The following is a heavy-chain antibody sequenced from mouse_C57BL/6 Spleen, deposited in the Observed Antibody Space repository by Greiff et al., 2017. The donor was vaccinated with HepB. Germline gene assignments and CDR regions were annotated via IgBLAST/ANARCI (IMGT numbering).Heavy chain of an antibody. D-gene: IGHD6-1*01. CDR2: ISSGSSTI. Sequence: EVQLQESGGGLVKPGGSLKLSCAASGFTFSDYGMHWVRQAPEKGLEWVAYISSGSSTIYYADTVTGRFTISRDNAKNTLFLQMTSLRSEDTAMYYCARRQRDYAMYYWGQGTSVTFSS. V-gene: IGHV5-17*01. J-gene: IGHJ4*01. CDR1: GFTFSDYG. CDR3: ARRQRDYAMYY.